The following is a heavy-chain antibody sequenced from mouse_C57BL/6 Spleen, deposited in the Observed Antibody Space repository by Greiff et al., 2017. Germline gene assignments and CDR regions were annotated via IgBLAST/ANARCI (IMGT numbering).Heavy chain of an antibody. CDR2: IDPSDSYT. J-gene: IGHJ2*01. V-gene: IGHV1-69*01. Sequence: QVQLKEPGAELVMPGASVKLSCKASGYTFTSYWMHWVKQRPGQGLEWIGEIDPSDSYTNYNQKFKGKSTLTVDKSSSTAYMQLSSLTSEDSAVYYCARTGALGYFDYWGQGTTLTVSS. CDR3: ARTGALGYFDY. CDR1: GYTFTSYW.